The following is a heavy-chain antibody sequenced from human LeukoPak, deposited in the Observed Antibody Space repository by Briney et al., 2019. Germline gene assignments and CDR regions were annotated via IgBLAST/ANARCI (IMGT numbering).Heavy chain of an antibody. CDR2: ISGSGGST. J-gene: IGHJ4*02. V-gene: IGHV3-23*01. CDR1: GFTFSSYA. CDR3: AKGIVNWGKYYFDY. D-gene: IGHD7-27*01. Sequence: GGSLRLSCAASGFTFSSYAMSWVRQAPGKGLEWVSAISGSGGSTYYADSVKGRFTVSRDNSKNTLHLQMNSLRAEDTAVYYCAKGIVNWGKYYFDYWGQGTLVTVSS.